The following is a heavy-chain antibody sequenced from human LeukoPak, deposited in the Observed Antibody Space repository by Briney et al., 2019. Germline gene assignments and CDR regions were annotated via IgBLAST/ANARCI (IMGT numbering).Heavy chain of an antibody. Sequence: AAVNDSCMSSGYTFTGYYMHGVRQPPGKEGEWMGWINPKRGCTNYAQKFEGRVTMPRDTSISTAYIELSGLRSDRTAIYYLWSHGDSYGSGREAPFDHWGQGTLVTVSS. CDR2: INPKRGCT. V-gene: IGHV1-2*02. CDR3: WSHGDSYGSGREAPFDH. D-gene: IGHD3-10*01. CDR1: GYTFTGYY. J-gene: IGHJ4*02.